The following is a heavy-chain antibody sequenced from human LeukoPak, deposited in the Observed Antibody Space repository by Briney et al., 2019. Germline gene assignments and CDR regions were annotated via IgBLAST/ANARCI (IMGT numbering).Heavy chain of an antibody. CDR3: ATVDGSGSWYDAFDI. Sequence: ASVKVSCKVSGYTLTELSMHWVRQAPGKGLEWMGGFDPEDGETIYAQKFQGRVTTTEDISTDTAYMELSSLRSEDTAVYYCATVDGSGSWYDAFDIWGQGTMVTVSS. CDR1: GYTLTELS. CDR2: FDPEDGET. V-gene: IGHV1-24*01. J-gene: IGHJ3*02. D-gene: IGHD3-10*01.